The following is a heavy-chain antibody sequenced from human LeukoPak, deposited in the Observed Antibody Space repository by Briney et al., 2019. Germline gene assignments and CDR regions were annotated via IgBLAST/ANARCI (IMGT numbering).Heavy chain of an antibody. CDR1: GFPFSSSV. Sequence: PGRSQRLSCEASGFPFSSSVMHWVRQAPGKGLEWVAVISYDGSNTSFGDSVKGRFTISRDNSKNTLYLQMNSLRVDDTAVYYCAEFGESGLWGQGTLVTVSS. J-gene: IGHJ4*02. D-gene: IGHD3-10*01. V-gene: IGHV3-30*03. CDR2: ISYDGSNT. CDR3: AEFGESGL.